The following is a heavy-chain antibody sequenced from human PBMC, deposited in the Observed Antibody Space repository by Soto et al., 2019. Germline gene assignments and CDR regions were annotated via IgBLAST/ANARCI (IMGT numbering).Heavy chain of an antibody. J-gene: IGHJ6*02. CDR1: GGYMSSYD. V-gene: IGHV4-59*01. Sequence: SETLSLTSTVSGGYMSSYDWSWIRQPPGKGLEWIGYIYYSGSTNYNPSLKSRVTMSVDTPKNQFSLKLSSVTAADTAVYYCARRGYGPGFPYYYGMDVWGQGTTVTVSS. CDR3: ARRGYGPGFPYYYGMDV. D-gene: IGHD3-10*01. CDR2: IYYSGST.